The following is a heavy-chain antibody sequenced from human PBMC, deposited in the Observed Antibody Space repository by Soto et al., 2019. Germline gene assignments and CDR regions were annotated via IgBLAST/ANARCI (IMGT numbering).Heavy chain of an antibody. J-gene: IGHJ4*02. CDR1: GFTFSSYS. CDR2: ISGSGGST. D-gene: IGHD2-2*02. CDR3: AKDLPDQLLYPVFDY. V-gene: IGHV3-23*01. Sequence: GGSLRLSCAASGFTFSSYSMSWVRQAPGKGLEWVSAISGSGGSTYYADSVKGRFTISRDNSKNTLYLQMNSLRAEDTAVYYCAKDLPDQLLYPVFDYWGQGTLVTVSS.